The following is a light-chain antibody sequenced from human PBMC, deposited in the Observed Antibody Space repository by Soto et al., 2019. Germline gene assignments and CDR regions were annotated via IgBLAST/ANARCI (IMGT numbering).Light chain of an antibody. Sequence: QSVLTQPASVYGSPGQSITISCTGTSSDIGAYNFVSWYQQHPGKAPKLMLYDVNIRPSGVSNRFSGSKSGNTASLTISGLQAEDEADYYCTSWTTSTTMIFGGGTQLTVL. CDR1: SSDIGAYNF. CDR2: DVN. CDR3: TSWTTSTTMI. J-gene: IGLJ2*01. V-gene: IGLV2-14*03.